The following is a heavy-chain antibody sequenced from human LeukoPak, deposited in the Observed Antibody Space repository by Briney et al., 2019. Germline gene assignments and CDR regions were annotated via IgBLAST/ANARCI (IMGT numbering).Heavy chain of an antibody. J-gene: IGHJ4*02. CDR2: IKQDGSGK. Sequence: GGSLRLSCAASGFSFSSYWMSWVRQAPGKGLEWVANIKQDGSGKYYVASVKGRFTISRDNAKNSLYLQMNSLRAEDTAVYYCARDHHYYGSGSYQFAYWGQGTLVTVSS. V-gene: IGHV3-7*03. D-gene: IGHD3-10*01. CDR3: ARDHHYYGSGSYQFAY. CDR1: GFSFSSYW.